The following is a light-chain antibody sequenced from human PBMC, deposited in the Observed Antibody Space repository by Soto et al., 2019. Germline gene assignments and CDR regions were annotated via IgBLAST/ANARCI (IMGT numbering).Light chain of an antibody. CDR3: QQRSNWPT. Sequence: EIVMTQSPATLSVSPGERATLSCRASQSVSSDLAWYQQKPGQAPRLLIYGASTRATGIPARFSGSGSGTDFTLTISSLQSEDFAVYYCQQRSNWPTFGPGTKVDIK. J-gene: IGKJ3*01. CDR2: GAS. CDR1: QSVSSD. V-gene: IGKV3-15*01.